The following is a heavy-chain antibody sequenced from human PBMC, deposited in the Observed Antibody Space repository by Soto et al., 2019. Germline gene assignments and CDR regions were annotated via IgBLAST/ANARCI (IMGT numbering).Heavy chain of an antibody. CDR2: ISYDGSNK. V-gene: IGHV3-30-3*01. D-gene: IGHD3-22*01. CDR1: GFTFSTYA. CDR3: ARDLVVIPFDY. Sequence: GGSLRLSCAASGFTFSTYAMNWVRQAPGKGLEWVALISYDGSNKYYADSVKGRFTISRDNSKNTLYLQMNSLRAEDTAVYYCARDLVVIPFDYWGQGTLVTVSS. J-gene: IGHJ4*02.